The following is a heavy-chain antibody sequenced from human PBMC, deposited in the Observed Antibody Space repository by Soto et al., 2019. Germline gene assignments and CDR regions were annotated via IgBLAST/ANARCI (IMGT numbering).Heavy chain of an antibody. CDR3: ARETTHDAIDI. V-gene: IGHV3-48*03. Sequence: GGSLRLSCAASGFTFSHYEMNWVRQAPGKGLEWISNIRPNDETIYYADSVKGRFTMSRDNARDSLYLQMHSLRADDTAVYFCARETTHDAIDIWGQGTMVTV. CDR1: GFTFSHYE. J-gene: IGHJ3*02. D-gene: IGHD4-17*01. CDR2: IRPNDETI.